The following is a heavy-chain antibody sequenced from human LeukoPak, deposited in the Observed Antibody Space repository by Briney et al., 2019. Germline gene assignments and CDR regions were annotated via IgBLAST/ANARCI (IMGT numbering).Heavy chain of an antibody. J-gene: IGHJ4*02. D-gene: IGHD1-26*01. V-gene: IGHV1-3*01. CDR1: GYTFTSYA. Sequence: GASVKVSCKASGYTFTSYAMHWVRQATGQSLEWMGWINAGNGNTKYSQKFQGRVTITRDTSASTAYMELSSLRSEDTAVYYCARNRGVGVNYFDYWGQGTLVTVSS. CDR3: ARNRGVGVNYFDY. CDR2: INAGNGNT.